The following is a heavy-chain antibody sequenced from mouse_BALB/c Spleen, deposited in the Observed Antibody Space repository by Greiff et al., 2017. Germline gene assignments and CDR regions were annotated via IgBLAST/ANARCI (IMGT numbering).Heavy chain of an antibody. J-gene: IGHJ4*01. CDR3: ARGGLLRWDAMDY. Sequence: QVHVKQSGAELMKPGASVKISCKATGYTFSSYWIEWVKQRPGHGLEWIGEILPGSGSTNYNEKFKGKATFTADTSSNTAYMQLSSLTSEDSAVYYCARGGLLRWDAMDYWGQGTSVTVSS. CDR1: GYTFSSYW. CDR2: ILPGSGST. D-gene: IGHD2-3*01. V-gene: IGHV1-9*01.